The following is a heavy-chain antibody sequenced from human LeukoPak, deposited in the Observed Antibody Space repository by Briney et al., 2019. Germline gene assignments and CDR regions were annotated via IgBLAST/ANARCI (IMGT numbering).Heavy chain of an antibody. D-gene: IGHD3-22*01. J-gene: IGHJ4*02. Sequence: GATVKLSCTASGGTFSSYAISWVRQAPGQGLEWMGGIIPIFGTANYAQKFQGRVTMTRDTSTSTVYMELSSLRSEDTAVYYCARDPPYDTSGYYFDYWGQGTLVTVSS. CDR2: IIPIFGTA. CDR3: ARDPPYDTSGYYFDY. CDR1: GGTFSSYA. V-gene: IGHV1-69*05.